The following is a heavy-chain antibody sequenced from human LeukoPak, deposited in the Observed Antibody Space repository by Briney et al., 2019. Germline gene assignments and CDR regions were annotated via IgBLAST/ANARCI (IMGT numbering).Heavy chain of an antibody. CDR2: INPNSGST. CDR1: GYTFTGYY. D-gene: IGHD6-6*01. Sequence: ASVKVSCKASGYTFTGYYMHWVRQAPGQGLEWMGWINPNSGSTNYAQKFQGWVTMTRDTSISTAYMELSRLRSDDTAVYYCARDSSSSVGGMDVWGQGTTVTVSS. CDR3: ARDSSSSVGGMDV. J-gene: IGHJ6*02. V-gene: IGHV1-2*04.